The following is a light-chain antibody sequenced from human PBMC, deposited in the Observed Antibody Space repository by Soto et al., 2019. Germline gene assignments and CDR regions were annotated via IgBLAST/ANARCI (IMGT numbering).Light chain of an antibody. CDR1: SSNIGSNY. V-gene: IGLV1-47*01. CDR3: AAWDVSLRGQV. Sequence: QSVLTQPPSASGTPGQRVTISCSGSSSNIGSNYVYWYQQLPGTAPKLLIYRNNQRPSGVPDRFSGSKSGTSASLAITGLPYEDEGDYYCAAWDVSLRGQVFGGGTQLTVL. J-gene: IGLJ3*02. CDR2: RNN.